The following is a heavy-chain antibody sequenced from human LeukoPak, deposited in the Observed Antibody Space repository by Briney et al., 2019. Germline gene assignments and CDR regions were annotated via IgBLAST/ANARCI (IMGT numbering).Heavy chain of an antibody. CDR3: ARGDCSGGSCYSFLGSY. D-gene: IGHD2-15*01. J-gene: IGHJ4*02. CDR2: IIPIFGTA. Sequence: SVKVSCKASGGTFSSYAISWVRQAPGQGLEWMGGIIPIFGTANYAQKFQGRVTITADESTSTAYMELSSLRSEDTAVYYCARGDCSGGSCYSFLGSYWGQGTLVTVSS. CDR1: GGTFSSYA. V-gene: IGHV1-69*13.